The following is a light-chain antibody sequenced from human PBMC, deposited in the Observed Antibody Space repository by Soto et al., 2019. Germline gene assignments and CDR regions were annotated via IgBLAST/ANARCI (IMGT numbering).Light chain of an antibody. CDR3: QQRSNWPLT. V-gene: IGKV3-11*01. CDR2: DAS. CDR1: QSISIY. J-gene: IGKJ4*01. Sequence: EIVLTQSPATLSLSPGERATLSCRASQSISIYLAWYQQKPGQAPRLLIYDASNRATDIPDRFGGSGSGTDFTLTISSLEPEDFEIYYCQQRSNWPLTFGGGTKVDIK.